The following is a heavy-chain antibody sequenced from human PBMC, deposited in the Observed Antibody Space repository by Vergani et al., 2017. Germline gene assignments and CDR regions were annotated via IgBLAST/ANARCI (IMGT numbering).Heavy chain of an antibody. CDR1: GSSMSGYY. CDR2: MYHSGST. D-gene: IGHD3-10*01. CDR3: GRVADFYGLGSRLLVL. Sequence: QVRLQESGPGLVKPSETLSLTCSVSGSSMSGYYWSWIRQPPGQELEWIGYMYHSGSTNYNPSLETRVTISGDTAKNQFSLKLNSVTAADTAVYYCGRVADFYGLGSRLLVLWGQGILVTVSS. V-gene: IGHV4-59*01. J-gene: IGHJ4*02.